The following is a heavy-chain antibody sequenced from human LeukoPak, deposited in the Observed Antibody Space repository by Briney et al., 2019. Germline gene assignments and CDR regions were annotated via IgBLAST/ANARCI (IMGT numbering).Heavy chain of an antibody. D-gene: IGHD2-15*01. J-gene: IGHJ4*02. Sequence: SETLSLTCSVSGDSISSGNYKWSWFRQPAGKGLEWLGRVFPSGSTNYRSSLRGRVSISVDTSKNQFSLNLRSVTAADTAVYYCVKGVVGATAPAYWGQGILVTVSS. CDR1: GDSISSGNYK. CDR2: VFPSGST. CDR3: VKGVVGATAPAY. V-gene: IGHV4-61*02.